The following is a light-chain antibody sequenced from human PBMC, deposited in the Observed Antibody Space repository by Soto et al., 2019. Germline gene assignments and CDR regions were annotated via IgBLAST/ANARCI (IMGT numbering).Light chain of an antibody. V-gene: IGLV2-23*02. CDR3: CSYAGSSTLYV. J-gene: IGLJ1*01. CDR1: SSDVGTYNL. Sequence: QSVLTQPASVSGSPEQSITISCTGTSSDVGTYNLVSWYQQHPGKAPKLMIYEVSERPSGVSNRFSGSKSGNTASLTISGLQAEDEADYYCCSYAGSSTLYVFGTGTKVTVL. CDR2: EVS.